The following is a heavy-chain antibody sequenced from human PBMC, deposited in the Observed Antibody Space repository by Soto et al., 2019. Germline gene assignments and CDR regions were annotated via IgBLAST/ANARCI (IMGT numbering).Heavy chain of an antibody. CDR3: ARGIYLNYGLDV. Sequence: EVQLVESGGGLVQPGGSLRLSCAAPEFTFNNYWMHWVRQVPGKGLEWVSRINTEGSTTNYAESVMGRFTISRDNADNTVYLQMNSLRAEYTAVYYCARGIYLNYGLDVWGQGATVTVSS. D-gene: IGHD3-16*02. CDR1: EFTFNNYW. V-gene: IGHV3-74*01. J-gene: IGHJ6*02. CDR2: INTEGSTT.